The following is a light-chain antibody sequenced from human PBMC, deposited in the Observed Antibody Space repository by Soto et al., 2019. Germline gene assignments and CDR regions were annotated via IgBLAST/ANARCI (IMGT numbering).Light chain of an antibody. CDR2: GAS. Sequence: EIVLTQSPGTLSLSPGERATLSCRASQSVSSSYLAWYQQKPGQAPRLLMYGASSRATGIPDRFSGSGSGTDFTLTISRLEPEDFAVYYCQQYGSSPRTFDQGTKVEIK. J-gene: IGKJ1*01. CDR3: QQYGSSPRT. V-gene: IGKV3-20*01. CDR1: QSVSSSY.